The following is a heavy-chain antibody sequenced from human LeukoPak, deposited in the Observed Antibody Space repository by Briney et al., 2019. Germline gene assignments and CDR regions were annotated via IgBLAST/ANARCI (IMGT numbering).Heavy chain of an antibody. D-gene: IGHD2/OR15-2a*01. V-gene: IGHV4-39*06. CDR3: ASRSDNSCHTYFVY. J-gene: IGHJ4*02. CDR2: IYYSGST. CDR1: GVSISSSDSY. Sequence: KPSETLSLTCTVSGVSISSSDSYWGWMRQSPGKGLEWIGSIYYSGSTYYNPSLKSRVTISVDTSRKQFTLKLSSVTAADTAMYYCASRSDNSCHTYFVYWGQGTLVTVSS.